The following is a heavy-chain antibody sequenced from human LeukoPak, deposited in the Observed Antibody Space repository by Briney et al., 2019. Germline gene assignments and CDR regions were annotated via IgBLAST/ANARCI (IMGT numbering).Heavy chain of an antibody. CDR1: GFTFSTYS. Sequence: GGSLRLSCAASGFTFSTYSMHWVRQAPGKGLEWVSVIKEGGSDKYYVDSVKGRFTTSRDNAKNSMYLQMNSLKTEDTAVYYCGRSGGWVIDYWGQGTLVTVSS. J-gene: IGHJ4*02. V-gene: IGHV3-7*04. CDR2: IKEGGSDK. CDR3: GRSGGWVIDY. D-gene: IGHD4-23*01.